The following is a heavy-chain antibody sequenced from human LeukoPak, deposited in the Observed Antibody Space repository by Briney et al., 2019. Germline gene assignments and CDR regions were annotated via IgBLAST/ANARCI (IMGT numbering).Heavy chain of an antibody. Sequence: GGSLRLSCAASGFTFDDYAMHWVRQAPGKGLEWVSLISGDGGSTYYADSVKGRFTISRDNSKNSLYLQMNSLRTEDTALYYCAKDRYYNFWSGYLDAGYYFDYWGQGTLVTVSS. D-gene: IGHD3-3*01. J-gene: IGHJ4*02. CDR2: ISGDGGST. CDR1: GFTFDDYA. CDR3: AKDRYYNFWSGYLDAGYYFDY. V-gene: IGHV3-43*02.